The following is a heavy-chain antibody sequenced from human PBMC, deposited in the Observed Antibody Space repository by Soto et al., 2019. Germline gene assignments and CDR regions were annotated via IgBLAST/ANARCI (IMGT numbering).Heavy chain of an antibody. CDR2: ISTSGTT. CDR1: GASISSYF. Sequence: SETLSLTCTVSGASISSYFWTWVRQPAGKALDWIGRISTSGTTNYNPSLKSRVTMSVDTSKNHFSLNLSSVTAADTAVYYCAREAGPDRWFDPWGQGTLVTVSS. J-gene: IGHJ5*02. D-gene: IGHD6-19*01. V-gene: IGHV4-4*07. CDR3: AREAGPDRWFDP.